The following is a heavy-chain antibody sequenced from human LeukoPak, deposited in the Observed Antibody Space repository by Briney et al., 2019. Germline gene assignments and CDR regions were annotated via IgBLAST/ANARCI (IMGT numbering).Heavy chain of an antibody. CDR1: GGSISSSSYY. V-gene: IGHV4-39*07. Sequence: KASETLSLTCTVSGGSISSSSYYWGWIRQPPGKGLEWIGSIYYSGSTYYNPSLKSRVTISVDTSKNQFSLKLSSVTAADTAVYYCARDNHATANWFDPWGQGTLVTVSS. D-gene: IGHD1-14*01. CDR3: ARDNHATANWFDP. CDR2: IYYSGST. J-gene: IGHJ5*02.